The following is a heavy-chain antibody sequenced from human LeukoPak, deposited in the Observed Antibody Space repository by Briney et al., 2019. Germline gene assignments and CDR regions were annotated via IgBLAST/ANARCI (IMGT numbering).Heavy chain of an antibody. CDR2: INWNGGGT. J-gene: IGHJ6*02. CDR1: GFTFKDYG. V-gene: IGHV3-9*01. Sequence: GGSLRLSCAATGFTFKDYGMHWVRQPPGKGLEWVSSINWNGGGTDYADSVKGRFTISRDNAKNSLYLQLSSLRPEDTALYYCAKHMRATNTYSFFGLEVWGQGTTVTVSS. D-gene: IGHD1-26*01. CDR3: AKHMRATNTYSFFGLEV.